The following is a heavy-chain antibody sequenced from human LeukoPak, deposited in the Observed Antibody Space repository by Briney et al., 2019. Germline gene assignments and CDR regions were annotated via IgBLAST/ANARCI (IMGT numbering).Heavy chain of an antibody. CDR3: ARSSGDFWLDY. Sequence: SETLSLTCTVSGGSISSYYWSWIRQPPGKGLEWIGYIYSSGSTNYNPSLEGRVTLSVDTSKNQFSLKLNSVTAADTAVYYCARSSGDFWLDYWGQGTLVTVSS. V-gene: IGHV4-4*09. D-gene: IGHD3-3*01. CDR1: GGSISSYY. J-gene: IGHJ4*02. CDR2: IYSSGST.